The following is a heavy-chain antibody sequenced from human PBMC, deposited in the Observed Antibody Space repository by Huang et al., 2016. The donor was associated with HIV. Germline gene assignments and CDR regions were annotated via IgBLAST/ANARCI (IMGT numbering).Heavy chain of an antibody. V-gene: IGHV1-18*04. CDR2: VSANSGAI. D-gene: IGHD3-10*01. CDR1: GFTFTNYG. J-gene: IGHJ4*02. Sequence: QVQLVQSGAEVKRPGASLKVSCKTSGFTFTNYGFSWVRQAPGQGLEWLGWVSANSGAINYEVTFEGRVSMTTDTTSGTAYMELRRLTSDDTATYYCVRESLYFGDFLFDHWGQGTPVTVSA. CDR3: VRESLYFGDFLFDH.